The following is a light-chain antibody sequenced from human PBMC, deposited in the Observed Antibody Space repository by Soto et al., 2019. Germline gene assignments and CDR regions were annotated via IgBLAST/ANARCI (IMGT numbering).Light chain of an antibody. Sequence: EIVMTKSPAPLSVSPGARATLPSRSSQSVSSNLGWYQHKPGQAPRLLIYGASTRATGIPARFSGSGSGTDFTLTISGLQSEDFAVYYCQQRSNWPSITFGQGTRLEIK. CDR1: QSVSSN. J-gene: IGKJ5*01. CDR2: GAS. CDR3: QQRSNWPSIT. V-gene: IGKV3-15*01.